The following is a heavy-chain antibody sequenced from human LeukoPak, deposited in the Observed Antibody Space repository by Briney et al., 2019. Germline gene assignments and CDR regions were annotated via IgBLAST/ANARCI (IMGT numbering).Heavy chain of an antibody. Sequence: GGSLRLSCAASGFTFSSYGMSWVRQAPGKGLEWVSAISGSGGSTYYADSVKGRFSISRDNTLNSLSLRMNSLGAEDTAVYYCVREAAATLFDYWGQGTLVTVSS. CDR3: VREAAATLFDY. D-gene: IGHD1-26*01. J-gene: IGHJ4*02. V-gene: IGHV3-23*01. CDR2: ISGSGGST. CDR1: GFTFSSYG.